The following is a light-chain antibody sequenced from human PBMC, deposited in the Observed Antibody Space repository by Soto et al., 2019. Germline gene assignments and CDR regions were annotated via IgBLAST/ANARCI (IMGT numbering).Light chain of an antibody. V-gene: IGKV3-20*01. CDR2: GAS. Sequence: EIVLTQSPGTLSLSPGEGATLSCRASPGVSSSYLAWYQHKPGQAPRLLIYGASSRASGIPDRFSGSGSGTDFTLTINRLEPEDFAVYYGQQYGASVTFGPGTKVDLK. CDR1: PGVSSSY. J-gene: IGKJ3*01. CDR3: QQYGASVT.